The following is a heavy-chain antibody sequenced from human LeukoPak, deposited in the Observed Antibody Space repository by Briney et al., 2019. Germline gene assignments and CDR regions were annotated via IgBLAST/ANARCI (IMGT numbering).Heavy chain of an antibody. D-gene: IGHD3-22*01. CDR1: GFTFSTNG. V-gene: IGHV3-30*02. J-gene: IGHJ4*02. CDR3: AKVVRYYYDSSGSALDY. CDR2: IRYDGSNT. Sequence: PGGSLRLSCAASGFTFSTNGMHWVRQAPGKGLEWVAFIRYDGSNTQYADSVKGRFTISRDNSKNTLYLQMNSRRAEDTAMYYGAKVVRYYYDSSGSALDYWGQGTWSPSPQ.